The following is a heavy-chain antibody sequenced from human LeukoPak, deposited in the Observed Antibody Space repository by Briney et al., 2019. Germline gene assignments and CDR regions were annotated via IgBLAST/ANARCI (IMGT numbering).Heavy chain of an antibody. V-gene: IGHV3-7*01. Sequence: GGSLRLSCAASGFTFSRYWMTWFRQAPGKGLEWVANIKEDGGEKYYVASVRGRFTISRDNAKSSLFLQMNSLRAEDTAVYYCTTTVGYSGYDWGYWGQGTLVTVSS. CDR2: IKEDGGEK. J-gene: IGHJ4*02. CDR1: GFTFSRYW. D-gene: IGHD5-12*01. CDR3: TTTVGYSGYDWGY.